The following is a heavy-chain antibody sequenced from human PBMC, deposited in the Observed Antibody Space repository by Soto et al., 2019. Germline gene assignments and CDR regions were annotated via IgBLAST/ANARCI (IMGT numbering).Heavy chain of an antibody. Sequence: GGSLRLSCAASGFTFSSYAMHWVRQAPGKGLEWVAVISYDGSNKYYADSVKGRFTISRDNSKNTLYLQMNSLRAEDTAVYYCASAKGRTLDYWGQGTLVTVSS. V-gene: IGHV3-30-3*01. CDR1: GFTFSSYA. J-gene: IGHJ4*02. CDR2: ISYDGSNK. CDR3: ASAKGRTLDY.